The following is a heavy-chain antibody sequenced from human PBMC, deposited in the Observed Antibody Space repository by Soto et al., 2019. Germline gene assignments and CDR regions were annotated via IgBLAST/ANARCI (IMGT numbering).Heavy chain of an antibody. V-gene: IGHV3-53*02. J-gene: IGHJ6*02. CDR2: IYTGGNT. Sequence: EVQLVQTGGGLIQPGGSLRLSCAASGFTVTSYYMSWVRQAPGKGLEWVSLIYTGGNTNYADSVKGRFTISRDNSKNTLYLQMNSLRAEDTAVYYCARDYYYGSGNYYRADYYHYGMDVWGQGTTVTVSS. CDR1: GFTVTSYY. CDR3: ARDYYYGSGNYYRADYYHYGMDV. D-gene: IGHD3-10*01.